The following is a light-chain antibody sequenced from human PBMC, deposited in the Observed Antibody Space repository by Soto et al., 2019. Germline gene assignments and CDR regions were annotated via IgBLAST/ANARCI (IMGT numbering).Light chain of an antibody. J-gene: IGLJ1*01. CDR3: CSYAGSYTLGV. V-gene: IGLV2-11*01. CDR1: SSDVGGYNY. Sequence: QSVLTQPRSVSGSPGQSVTISCTGTSSDVGGYNYVSWYQQHPGKAPKLMIYDVSKRPSGVPDRFSGSKSGNTASLTISGLLAEDEADYYCCSYAGSYTLGVFGTGPKVTVL. CDR2: DVS.